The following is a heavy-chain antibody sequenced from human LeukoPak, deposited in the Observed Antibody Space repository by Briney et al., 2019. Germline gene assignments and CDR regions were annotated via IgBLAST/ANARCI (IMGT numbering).Heavy chain of an antibody. J-gene: IGHJ4*02. CDR1: GYTFIDYY. CDR3: ARDRDGAQGGY. V-gene: IGHV1-2*02. CDR2: IKPNSGGT. Sequence: GASVKVSCKASGYTFIDYYMHWVRQAPGQGLEWMGWIKPNSGGTNYAQKFQGRVTMTRDTSISTAYMELSRLTSDDTAVYYCARDRDGAQGGYWGQGTLVTVSS. D-gene: IGHD4-17*01.